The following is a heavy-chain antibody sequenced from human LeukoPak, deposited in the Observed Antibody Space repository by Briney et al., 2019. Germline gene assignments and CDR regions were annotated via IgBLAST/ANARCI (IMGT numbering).Heavy chain of an antibody. CDR2: IYHSGST. D-gene: IGHD4-11*01. Sequence: PSETLSLTCGVSGYSISSGYYWAWLRQPPGKGLEWIGNIYHSGSTYYNPSLKSRVTISVDTSKNQFSLNLSSVTAADTAVYYCARREGSNHAPWGQGTLVTVSS. V-gene: IGHV4-38-2*01. CDR1: GYSISSGYY. CDR3: ARREGSNHAP. J-gene: IGHJ5*02.